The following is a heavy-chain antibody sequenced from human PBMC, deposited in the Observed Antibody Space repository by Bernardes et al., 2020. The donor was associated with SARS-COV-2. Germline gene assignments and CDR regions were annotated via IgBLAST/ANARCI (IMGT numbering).Heavy chain of an antibody. V-gene: IGHV4-4*07. CDR3: ATTGVAGTEGWFDS. CDR2: LYSSGST. Sequence: SEPLSLTCTVSGGSISSYYWSWIRKPAGKGLEWIGRLYSSGSTYYNPSLKSRVTMSVDTSKNQFSLRLSSVTAADTAMYYCATTGVAGTEGWFDSWGQGTLVTVSS. CDR1: GGSISSYY. J-gene: IGHJ5*01. D-gene: IGHD6-19*01.